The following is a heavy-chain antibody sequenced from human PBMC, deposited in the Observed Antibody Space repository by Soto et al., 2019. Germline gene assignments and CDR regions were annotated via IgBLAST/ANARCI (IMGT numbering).Heavy chain of an antibody. CDR3: ARDFNWNDDVHHFDY. CDR2: ISSSSSYI. CDR1: GFTFSSYS. V-gene: IGHV3-21*01. J-gene: IGHJ4*02. Sequence: EVQLVESGGGLVKPGGSLRLSCAASGFTFSSYSMNWVRQAPGKGLEWVSSISSSSSYIYYADSVKGRFTISRDNAKNSLYLQMNSLRAEDTAVYYCARDFNWNDDVHHFDYWGQGTLVTVSS. D-gene: IGHD1-1*01.